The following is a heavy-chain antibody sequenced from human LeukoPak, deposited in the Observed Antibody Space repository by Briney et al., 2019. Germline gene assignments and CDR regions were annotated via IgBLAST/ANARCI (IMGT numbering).Heavy chain of an antibody. V-gene: IGHV4-34*01. CDR1: GGSFSGYY. J-gene: IGHJ5*02. D-gene: IGHD3-22*01. CDR3: ARASATYYYDSSGFNWFDP. CDR2: INHSGST. Sequence: SETLSLTCAVYGGSFSGYYWSWIRQPPGKGLEWIGEINHSGSTNYNPSLKSRVTISVDTSMNQFSLKLSSVTAADTAVYYCARASATYYYDSSGFNWFDPWGQGTLVTVSS.